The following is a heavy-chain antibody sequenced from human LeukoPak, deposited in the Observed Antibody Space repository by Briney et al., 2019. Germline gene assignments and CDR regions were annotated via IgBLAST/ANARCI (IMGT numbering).Heavy chain of an antibody. D-gene: IGHD4/OR15-4a*01. CDR1: GFTFSRYW. Sequence: GGSLRLSCAASGFTFSRYWMSWVRQAPGKGLEWVASIKQDGSEKYYVDSVKGRFTISRDNAKNSLYLHMFSLRAEDTAVYYCARGAGAYSHPYDHWGQGTLVTVSS. CDR2: IKQDGSEK. CDR3: ARGAGAYSHPYDH. V-gene: IGHV3-7*01. J-gene: IGHJ4*02.